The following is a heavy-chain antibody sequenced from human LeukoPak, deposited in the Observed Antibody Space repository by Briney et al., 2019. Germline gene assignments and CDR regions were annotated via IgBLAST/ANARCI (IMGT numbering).Heavy chain of an antibody. CDR2: IIPIFGTA. CDR1: GGTFSSYA. Sequence: SVKVACKASGGTFSSYAISWVRQAPGQGLEWMGGIIPIFGTANYAQKFQGRVTITTDESTSTAYMELSSLRSEDTAVYYCAREELYSSGWQPSPWGQGTLVTVSS. V-gene: IGHV1-69*05. J-gene: IGHJ5*02. D-gene: IGHD6-19*01. CDR3: AREELYSSGWQPSP.